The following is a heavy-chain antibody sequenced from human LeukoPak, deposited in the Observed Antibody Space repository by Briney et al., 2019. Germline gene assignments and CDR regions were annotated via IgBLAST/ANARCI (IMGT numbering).Heavy chain of an antibody. V-gene: IGHV5-10-1*01. D-gene: IGHD7-27*01. CDR2: IDPSDSYT. Sequence: PGESLKISCKGSGYSFTSYWITWVRQMPGKGLEWMGRIDPSDSYTNYSPSFQGHVTISADKSITTAYLQWSSLKASDTAMYYCARPRTGDHNDALDIWGQGTMVTVSS. CDR3: ARPRTGDHNDALDI. CDR1: GYSFTSYW. J-gene: IGHJ3*02.